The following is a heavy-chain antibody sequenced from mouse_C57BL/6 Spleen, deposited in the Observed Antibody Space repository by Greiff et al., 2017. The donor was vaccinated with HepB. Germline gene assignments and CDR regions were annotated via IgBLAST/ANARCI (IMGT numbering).Heavy chain of an antibody. V-gene: IGHV1-81*01. CDR3: ALYDYGVGAWFAH. J-gene: IGHJ3*01. Sequence: VQLQQSGAELARPGASVKLSCKASGYTFTSYGISWVKQRTGQGLEWIGEIYPRSGNTYYNEKFKGKATLTADKSSSTAYMELRSLTSEDSAVYFCALYDYGVGAWFAHWGQGTLVTVSA. D-gene: IGHD2-4*01. CDR2: IYPRSGNT. CDR1: GYTFTSYG.